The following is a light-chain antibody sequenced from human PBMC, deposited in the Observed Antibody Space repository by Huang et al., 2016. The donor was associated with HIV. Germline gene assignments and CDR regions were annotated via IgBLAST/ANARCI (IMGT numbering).Light chain of an antibody. J-gene: IGKJ1*01. Sequence: DIQMTQSPSSLSASVGDRVTITCRASETISTYLNWYQQKPGKAPKLLIYAASSLQSGVPASFIGSGSETEFTLTITSLQPEDFASYYCQQSFNAPKSFGQGTMVEI. CDR3: QQSFNAPKS. CDR2: AAS. V-gene: IGKV1-39*01. CDR1: ETISTY.